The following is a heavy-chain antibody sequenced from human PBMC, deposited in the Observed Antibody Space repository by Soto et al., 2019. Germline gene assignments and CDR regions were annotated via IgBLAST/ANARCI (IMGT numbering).Heavy chain of an antibody. CDR1: GYTFTSYY. CDR2: INPSGGST. CDR3: AVPNYYGSGSRVEDYYYYGMDV. V-gene: IGHV1-46*01. J-gene: IGHJ6*02. Sequence: ASVKVSCKASGYTFTSYYMHWVRQAPGQGLEWMGIINPSGGSTSYAQKFQGRVTMTRDTSTSTVYMELSSLRSEDTAVYYCAVPNYYGSGSRVEDYYYYGMDVWGQGTTVTVS. D-gene: IGHD3-10*01.